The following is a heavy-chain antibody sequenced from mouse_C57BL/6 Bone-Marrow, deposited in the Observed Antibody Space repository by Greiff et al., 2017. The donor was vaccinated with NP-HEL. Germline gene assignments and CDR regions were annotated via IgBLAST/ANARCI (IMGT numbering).Heavy chain of an antibody. J-gene: IGHJ3*01. Sequence: EVQLQQSGAELVRPGASVKLSCTASGFNIKDDYMHWVKPRPEQGLEWIGWIDPENGDTEYASKFQGKATITSDTFSNTAYLQLSSLTSEDTAVYYCTTLAQATLFAYWGQGTLVTVSA. CDR2: IDPENGDT. CDR1: GFNIKDDY. CDR3: TTLAQATLFAY. D-gene: IGHD3-2*02. V-gene: IGHV14-4*01.